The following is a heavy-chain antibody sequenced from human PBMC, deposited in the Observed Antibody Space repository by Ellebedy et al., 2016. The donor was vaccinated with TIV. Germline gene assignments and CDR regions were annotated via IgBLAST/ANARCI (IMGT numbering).Heavy chain of an antibody. CDR3: ARGLDTALVEHFQH. CDR2: ISRTSSTI. V-gene: IGHV3-48*04. J-gene: IGHJ1*01. D-gene: IGHD5-18*01. Sequence: GESLKISCAASGFTFSTYTMNWVRQAPGKGLEWVSYISRTSSTIYYADSVRGRFAISRDNAKNSLYLQMNSLIAEDTALYYCARGLDTALVEHFQHWGQGTLVTVSS. CDR1: GFTFSTYT.